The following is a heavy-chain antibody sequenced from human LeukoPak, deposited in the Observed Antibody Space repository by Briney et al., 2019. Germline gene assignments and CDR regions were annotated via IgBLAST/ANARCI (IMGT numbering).Heavy chain of an antibody. Sequence: QAGGSLRLSCAASGFTFSSYAMHWVRQAPGKGLEWVAVISYDGSNKYYADSVKGRFTISRDNSKNTLYLQMNSLRAEGTAVYYCARGKGEYFDYWGQGTLVTVSS. D-gene: IGHD3-16*01. CDR1: GFTFSSYA. V-gene: IGHV3-30*04. CDR3: ARGKGEYFDY. J-gene: IGHJ4*02. CDR2: ISYDGSNK.